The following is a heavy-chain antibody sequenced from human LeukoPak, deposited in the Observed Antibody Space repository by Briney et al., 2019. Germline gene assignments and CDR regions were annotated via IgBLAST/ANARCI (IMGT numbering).Heavy chain of an antibody. D-gene: IGHD2-2*01. CDR1: GYSISSGYY. Sequence: SETLSLTCAVSGYSISSGYYWGWIRQPPGKGLEWIGSIYHSGSTYYNPSLKSRVTISVDTSKNQFSLKLSSVTAADTAVYYCAREGGCSSAGCYATFDYWGQGTLVTVSS. CDR2: IYHSGST. CDR3: AREGGCSSAGCYATFDY. J-gene: IGHJ4*02. V-gene: IGHV4-38-2*02.